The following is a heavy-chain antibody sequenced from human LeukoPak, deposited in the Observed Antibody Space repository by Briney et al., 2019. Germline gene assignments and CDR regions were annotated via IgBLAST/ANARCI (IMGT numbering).Heavy chain of an antibody. D-gene: IGHD1-26*01. J-gene: IGHJ3*02. CDR1: GFTFSSYW. CDR2: IKQDGREK. Sequence: GGSLRLSCAASGFTFSSYWMSWVRQAPGKGLEWVANIKQDGREKYYVASVKGRFTISRDNAKNSLYLQMNSLRAEDTAVYYCARAGRWELLGYDAFDIWGQGTMVTVSS. V-gene: IGHV3-7*01. CDR3: ARAGRWELLGYDAFDI.